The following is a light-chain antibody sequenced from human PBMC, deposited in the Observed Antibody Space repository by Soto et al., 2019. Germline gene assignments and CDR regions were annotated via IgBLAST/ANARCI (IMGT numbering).Light chain of an antibody. CDR1: SSDVGSYNL. J-gene: IGLJ2*01. CDR3: CSYAGSSTFAV. V-gene: IGLV2-23*03. Sequence: QSALTQPASVYGSPGQSIPISCTATSSDVGSYNLVSWYQQHPGKAPKLMIYAGSKRPSGVSNRFSGSKSGNTASLTISGLQAEDEADYYCCSYAGSSTFAVFGGGTKLTVL. CDR2: AGS.